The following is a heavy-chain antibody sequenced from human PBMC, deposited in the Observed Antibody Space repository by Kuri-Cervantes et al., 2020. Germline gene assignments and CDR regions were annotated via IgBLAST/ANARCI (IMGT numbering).Heavy chain of an antibody. D-gene: IGHD3-10*01. V-gene: IGHV4-34*09. CDR1: GGSFSGYY. CDR2: INHSGST. CDR3: AREHGSGSYYRAREEGCFDY. J-gene: IGHJ4*02. Sequence: SQTLSLTCAVYGGSFSGYYWSWIRQPPGKGLEWIGEINHSGSTNYNPSLKSRVTISVDTSKNQFSLKLSSVTAADTAVYYCAREHGSGSYYRAREEGCFDYWGQGTLVTVSS.